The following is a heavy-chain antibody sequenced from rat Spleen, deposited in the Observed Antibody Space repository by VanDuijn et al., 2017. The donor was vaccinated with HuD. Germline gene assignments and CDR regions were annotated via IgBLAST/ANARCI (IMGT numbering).Heavy chain of an antibody. CDR2: ISYSGST. V-gene: IGHV3-1*01. Sequence: EVQLQESGPGLVKPSQSLSLTCSVTGYSITSSYRWNWIRKFPGHKMEYMGYISYSGSTSYNPSLKSQFSNTRDTSKNQFFLQLNSVTTEDTATYYCARGTSGYYWYFDFWGPGTMVTVSS. CDR1: GYSITSSY. J-gene: IGHJ1*01. CDR3: ARGTSGYYWYFDF.